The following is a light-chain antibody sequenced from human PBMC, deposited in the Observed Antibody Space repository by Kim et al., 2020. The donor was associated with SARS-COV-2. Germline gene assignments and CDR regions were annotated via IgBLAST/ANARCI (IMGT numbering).Light chain of an antibody. J-gene: IGLJ3*02. CDR1: SSDVGNYNL. CDR2: EVS. V-gene: IGLV2-23*02. CDR3: CSYAGSTTFA. Sequence: QSVLTQPASVSGSPGQSITISCTGTSSDVGNYNLVSWYQQHPGKAPKLMIYEVSERPSGVSNRFSGSKSGNTASLTISGLQPDDEADYYCCSYAGSTTFAFGGGTQLTVL.